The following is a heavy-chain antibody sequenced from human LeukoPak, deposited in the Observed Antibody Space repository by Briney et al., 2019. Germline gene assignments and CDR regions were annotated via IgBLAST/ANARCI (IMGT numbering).Heavy chain of an antibody. V-gene: IGHV4-4*09. J-gene: IGHJ4*02. CDR2: IYTTGST. D-gene: IGHD3-3*01. CDR3: ARERYDFWSFDF. CDR1: GGSFSTYY. Sequence: SSETLSLTCTVSGGSFSTYYWSWIRQPPGKGLEWIGYIYTTGSTSYNPSLKSRVTISVDTSKRQFSLKLNSVTAADTAMYFCARERYDFWSFDFWGQGALVTVSS.